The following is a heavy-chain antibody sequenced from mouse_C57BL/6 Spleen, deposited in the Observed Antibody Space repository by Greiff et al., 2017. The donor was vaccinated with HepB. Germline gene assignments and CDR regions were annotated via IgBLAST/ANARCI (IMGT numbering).Heavy chain of an antibody. V-gene: IGHV1-15*01. D-gene: IGHD1-1*01. J-gene: IGHJ2*01. CDR3: TRWATTVVSYFDY. CDR2: IDPETGGT. Sequence: QVQLQQSGAELVRPGASVTLSCKASGYTFTDYEMHWVKQTPVHGLEWIGAIDPETGGTAYNQKFKGKAILTADKSSSTAYMELRSLTSEDSAVYYCTRWATTVVSYFDYWGQGTTLTVSS. CDR1: GYTFTDYE.